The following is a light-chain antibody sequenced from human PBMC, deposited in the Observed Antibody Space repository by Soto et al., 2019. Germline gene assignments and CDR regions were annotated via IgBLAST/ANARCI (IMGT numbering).Light chain of an antibody. J-gene: IGLJ1*01. CDR1: SSNIGAGYD. CDR2: GNS. CDR3: QSYDSSLSGFYV. V-gene: IGLV1-40*01. Sequence: VLTQPPSVSGAPGQRVTISCTGISSNIGAGYDVHWYQQLPGTAPKLLIYGNSNRPSGVPDRFSGSKSGTSASLAITGLQAEDEADYYCQSYDSSLSGFYVFGTGTKVTVL.